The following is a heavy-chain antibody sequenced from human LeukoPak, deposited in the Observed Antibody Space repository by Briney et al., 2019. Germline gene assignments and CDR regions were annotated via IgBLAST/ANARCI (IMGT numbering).Heavy chain of an antibody. J-gene: IGHJ2*01. CDR1: GGSLSSGGYY. CDR2: IYYSGST. V-gene: IGHV4-31*03. D-gene: IGHD5-18*01. CDR3: ARGGYSYGSQEMGWYFDL. Sequence: PSQTLSLTCTVSGGSLSSGGYYWGWLRQHPGTGLEWVGYIYYSGSTYYNPSLKSRVTISVNTSKNQFSLTLSSVTAADTAVYYCARGGYSYGSQEMGWYFDLWGRGTLVTVSS.